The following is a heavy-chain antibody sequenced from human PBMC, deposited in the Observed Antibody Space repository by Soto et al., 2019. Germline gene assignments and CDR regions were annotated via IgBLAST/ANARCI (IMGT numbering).Heavy chain of an antibody. V-gene: IGHV3-30-3*01. Sequence: QVQLVESGGGVVQPGRSLRLSCAASGFTFSSYAMHWVRQAPGKGLEWVAVISYDGSNKYYADSVKGRFTISRDNSKNTLYLQMNSLRAEDTAVYYCARVGGIYQGHFDYWGQGTLVTVSS. CDR1: GFTFSSYA. D-gene: IGHD2-15*01. CDR3: ARVGGIYQGHFDY. J-gene: IGHJ4*02. CDR2: ISYDGSNK.